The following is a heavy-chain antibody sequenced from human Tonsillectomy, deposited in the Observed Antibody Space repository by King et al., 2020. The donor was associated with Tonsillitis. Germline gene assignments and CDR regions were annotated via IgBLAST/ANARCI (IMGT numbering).Heavy chain of an antibody. Sequence: VQLVESGGGLVQPGGSLRLSCEASGFTFSTYAMSWVRQAPGKGPEWGSAISGRDTRTFYADSVKGRFTISRDDSKNTVSLQMSSLRAEDTAVYYCAKESPYSGNYRFYYFDYWGQGTLVTVSS. D-gene: IGHD1-26*01. J-gene: IGHJ4*02. CDR3: AKESPYSGNYRFYYFDY. CDR1: GFTFSTYA. V-gene: IGHV3-23*04. CDR2: ISGRDTRT.